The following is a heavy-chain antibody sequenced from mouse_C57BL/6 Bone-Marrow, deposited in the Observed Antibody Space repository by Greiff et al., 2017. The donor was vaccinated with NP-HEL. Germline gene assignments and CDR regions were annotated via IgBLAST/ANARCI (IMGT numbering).Heavy chain of an antibody. V-gene: IGHV1-7*01. D-gene: IGHD1-1*01. CDR2: INPSSGYT. CDR3: ARNRITTVVANFDY. J-gene: IGHJ2*01. CDR1: GYTFTSYW. Sequence: VQLQQSGAELVKPGASVKLSCKASGYTFTSYWMHWVKQRPGQGLEWIGYINPSSGYTKYNQKFKDKATLTADKSSSTAYMQLSSLTYEDSEVYYCARNRITTVVANFDYWGQGTTLTVSS.